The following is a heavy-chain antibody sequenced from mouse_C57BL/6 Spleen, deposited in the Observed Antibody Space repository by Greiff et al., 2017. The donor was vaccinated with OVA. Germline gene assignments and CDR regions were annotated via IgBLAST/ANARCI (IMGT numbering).Heavy chain of an antibody. CDR3: APITTVVDSWYFDV. D-gene: IGHD1-1*01. V-gene: IGHV14-3*01. J-gene: IGHJ1*03. CDR1: GFNIKNTY. CDR2: IDPANGNT. Sequence: EVKLMESVAELVRPGASVKLSCTASGFNIKNTYMHWVKQRPEQGLEWIGRIDPANGNTKYAPKFQGKATITADTSSNTAYLQLSSLTSEDTAIYYCAPITTVVDSWYFDVWGTGTTVTVSS.